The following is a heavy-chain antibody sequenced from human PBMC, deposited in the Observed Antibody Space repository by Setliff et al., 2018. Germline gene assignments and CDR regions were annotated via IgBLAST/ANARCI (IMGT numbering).Heavy chain of an antibody. CDR3: ARRRGDYYDSSGYYYDY. D-gene: IGHD3-22*01. CDR1: GFSLSTSGMC. J-gene: IGHJ4*02. Sequence: SGPTLVNPTQTLTLTCTFSGFSLSTSGMCVSWIRQPPGKALEWLARIDWDDDKYYSTSLKTRLTISKDTSKNQVVLTMTNMDPVDTATYYCARRRGDYYDSSGYYYDYWGQGTLVTVSS. V-gene: IGHV2-70*11. CDR2: IDWDDDK.